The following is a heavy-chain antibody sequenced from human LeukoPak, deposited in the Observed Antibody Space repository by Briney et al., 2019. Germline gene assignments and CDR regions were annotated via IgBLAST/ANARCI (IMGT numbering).Heavy chain of an antibody. CDR2: ISAYNGNT. D-gene: IGHD3-10*01. CDR3: ARDLCDYYGSGSYYCWGEDY. Sequence: GASVKVSCKASGYTFTSYGISWVRQAPGQGLEWMGWISAYNGNTNYAQKLQGRVTMTTDTSTSTAYMELRSLRSDDTAVYYCARDLCDYYGSGSYYCWGEDYWGQGTLVTVSS. CDR1: GYTFTSYG. V-gene: IGHV1-18*01. J-gene: IGHJ4*02.